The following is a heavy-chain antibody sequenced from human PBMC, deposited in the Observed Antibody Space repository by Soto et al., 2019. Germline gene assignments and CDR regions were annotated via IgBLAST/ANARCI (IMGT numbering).Heavy chain of an antibody. CDR3: ARVVRLRPRYGMDV. D-gene: IGHD2-15*01. CDR1: GGSISSGGYY. Sequence: ASETLSLTCTVSGGSISSGGYYWSWIRQHPGKGLEWIGYIYYSGSTYYNPSLKSRVTISVDTSKNQFSLKLSSVTAADTAVYYCARVVRLRPRYGMDVWGQGTTVTVSS. CDR2: IYYSGST. J-gene: IGHJ6*02. V-gene: IGHV4-31*03.